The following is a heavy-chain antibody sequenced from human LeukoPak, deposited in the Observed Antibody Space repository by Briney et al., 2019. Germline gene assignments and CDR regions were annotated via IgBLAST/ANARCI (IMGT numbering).Heavy chain of an antibody. CDR2: IYHSGST. J-gene: IGHJ6*02. V-gene: IGHV4-4*02. Sequence: SETLSLTCAVSGGSISSSNWWSWVRQPPGKGLEWIGEIYHSGSTNYNPSLKSRVTISVDKSKNQFSLKLSSVTAADTAVYYCARFRIWFGERYGMDVWGQGTTVTVSS. D-gene: IGHD3-10*01. CDR1: GGSISSSNW. CDR3: ARFRIWFGERYGMDV.